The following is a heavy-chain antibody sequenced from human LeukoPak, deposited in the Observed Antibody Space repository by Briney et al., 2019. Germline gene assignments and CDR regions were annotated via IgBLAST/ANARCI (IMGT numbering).Heavy chain of an antibody. CDR3: VRPHSGSYYDAFDI. J-gene: IGHJ3*02. V-gene: IGHV5-51*01. CDR2: IYPADSDT. CDR1: GYTFTTYW. Sequence: GESLKISCKVSGYTFTTYWIGWVRQMPGKGLEWMGIIYPADSDTRYSPSFQGQVTISVDKSISTAYLQWSSLKASDTGMYYCVRPHSGSYYDAFDIWGQGTMVTVSS. D-gene: IGHD1-26*01.